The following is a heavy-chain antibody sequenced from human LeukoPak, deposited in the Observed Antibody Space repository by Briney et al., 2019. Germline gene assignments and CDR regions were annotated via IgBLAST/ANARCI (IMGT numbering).Heavy chain of an antibody. CDR3: AREGIAAVFDY. CDR2: ISSSGSTI. Sequence: GGSLRLSGAASGFTFSSYEMNWVRQAPGKGLEWVSYISSSGSTIYYADSVKGRFTISRDNAKNSLYLQMNSLRAEDTAVYYCAREGIAAVFDYWGQGTLVTVSS. CDR1: GFTFSSYE. V-gene: IGHV3-48*03. J-gene: IGHJ4*02. D-gene: IGHD6-13*01.